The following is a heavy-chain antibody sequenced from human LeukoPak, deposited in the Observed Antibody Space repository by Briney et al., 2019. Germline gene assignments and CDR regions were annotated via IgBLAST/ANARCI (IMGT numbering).Heavy chain of an antibody. J-gene: IGHJ5*02. Sequence: SETLSLTCTVSGGSISSYFWSWIRQPPGKGLEWVGYLHYSGNTNYNPSLNSRVTISVDTSKNQFSLKLTSLTAADTAVYYCARVRYSSAWGWFDPWGQGTLVTVSS. V-gene: IGHV4-59*01. CDR1: GGSISSYF. CDR3: ARVRYSSAWGWFDP. CDR2: LHYSGNT. D-gene: IGHD6-19*01.